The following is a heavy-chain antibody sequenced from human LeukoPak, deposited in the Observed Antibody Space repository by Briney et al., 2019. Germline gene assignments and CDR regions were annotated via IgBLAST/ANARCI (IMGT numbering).Heavy chain of an antibody. J-gene: IGHJ4*02. V-gene: IGHV4-39*01. D-gene: IGHD4-23*01. CDR1: GGSISSSSYY. Sequence: SETLSLTCTVSGGSISSSSYYWGWIRQPPGKGLEWIGSIYYSGSTYYNPSLKSRVTISVDTSKNQFSLKLSSVTAADTAAYYCARLSNGGSDYWGQGTLVTVSS. CDR2: IYYSGST. CDR3: ARLSNGGSDY.